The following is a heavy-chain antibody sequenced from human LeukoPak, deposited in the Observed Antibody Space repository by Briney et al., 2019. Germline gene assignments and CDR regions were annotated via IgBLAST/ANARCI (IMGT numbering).Heavy chain of an antibody. CDR1: GYTFTGYY. D-gene: IGHD3-22*01. V-gene: IGHV1-2*02. CDR2: INPNSGGT. CDR3: ARDPAFPTYYYDSSGYSNYGGY. Sequence: ASVKVSCKASGYTFTGYYMHWVRQAPGQGLEWMGWINPNSGGTNYAQKFQGRVTMTRDTSISTAYMELSRLRSDDTAVYYCARDPAFPTYYYDSSGYSNYGGYWGQGTLVTVSS. J-gene: IGHJ4*02.